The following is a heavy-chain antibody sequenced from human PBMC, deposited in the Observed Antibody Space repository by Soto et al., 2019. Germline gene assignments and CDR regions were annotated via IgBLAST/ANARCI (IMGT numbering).Heavy chain of an antibody. CDR2: IYYSGST. CDR1: GHSISRYY. V-gene: IGHV4-59*01. J-gene: IGHJ4*02. D-gene: IGHD1-7*01. CDR3: ARDGGQNGTAQDFDY. Sequence: SETLSLTCTVSGHSISRYYWSWIRQPPGKGLEWIGNIYYSGSTNYNPSLKSRVTISVDTSKNQFSLKMSSVTAADTAGYYCARDGGQNGTAQDFDYWGQGTLVTVSS.